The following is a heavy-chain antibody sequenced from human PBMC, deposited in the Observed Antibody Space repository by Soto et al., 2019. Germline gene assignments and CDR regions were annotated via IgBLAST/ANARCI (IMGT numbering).Heavy chain of an antibody. Sequence: EVQLFESGGGLVQPGGSLRLSCAASGFTFSTYAMSWVRQAPRKGLEWVSAISGNGGDYTYYADSVKGRFTISRDNSKNTLYLQMNSLRAEDTAVYYCVPLCRYCSTTTPSWGQGTLVTVSS. CDR2: ISGNGGDYT. CDR3: VPLCRYCSTTTPS. CDR1: GFTFSTYA. V-gene: IGHV3-23*01. J-gene: IGHJ4*02. D-gene: IGHD2-2*01.